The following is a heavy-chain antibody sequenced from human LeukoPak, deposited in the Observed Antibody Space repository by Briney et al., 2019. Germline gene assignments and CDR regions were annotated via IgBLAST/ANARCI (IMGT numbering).Heavy chain of an antibody. V-gene: IGHV4-39*07. J-gene: IGHJ4*02. CDR1: GFTFSSYG. Sequence: LRLSCAASGFTFSSYGMHWIRQPPGKGLEWIGSIYYSGSTYYNPSLKSRVTISVDTSKNQFSLKLSSVTAADTAVYYCARGVAAAGTVFDYWGQGTLVTVSS. CDR3: ARGVAAAGTVFDY. CDR2: IYYSGST. D-gene: IGHD6-13*01.